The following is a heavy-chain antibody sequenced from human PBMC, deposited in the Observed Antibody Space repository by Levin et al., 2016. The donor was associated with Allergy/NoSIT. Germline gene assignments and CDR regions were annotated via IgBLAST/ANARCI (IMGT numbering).Heavy chain of an antibody. CDR2: IYPGDSDT. V-gene: IGHV5-51*01. CDR3: ARHSQRGYSYARSASADAFDI. D-gene: IGHD5-18*01. Sequence: VRQMPGKGLEWMGIIYPGDSDTRYSPSFQGQVTISADKSISTAYLQWSSLKASDTAMYYCARHSQRGYSYARSASADAFDIWGQGTMVTVSS. J-gene: IGHJ3*02.